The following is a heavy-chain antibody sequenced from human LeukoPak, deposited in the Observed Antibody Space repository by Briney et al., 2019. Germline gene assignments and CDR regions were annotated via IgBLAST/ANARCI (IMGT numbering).Heavy chain of an antibody. J-gene: IGHJ4*02. CDR2: IIPIFGTA. CDR1: GCTFSSYA. CDR3: ATEDVVVVAATLDY. D-gene: IGHD2-15*01. V-gene: IGHV1-69*05. Sequence: SVKVSCKASGCTFSSYAISWVRQAPGPGLEWMGRIIPIFGTANYAQKFQGRVTITTDESTSTAYMELSSLRSEGTAVYYCATEDVVVVAATLDYWGQGTLVTVSS.